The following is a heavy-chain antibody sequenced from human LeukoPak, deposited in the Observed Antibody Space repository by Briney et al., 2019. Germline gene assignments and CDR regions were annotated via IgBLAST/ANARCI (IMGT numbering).Heavy chain of an antibody. V-gene: IGHV3-23*01. CDR3: AKICPDPVYQLLYLYYFDY. CDR1: GFTFSSYA. CDR2: ISGSGGST. Sequence: TGGSLRLSCAASGFTFSSYAMSWVRQAPGKGLEWVSAISGSGGSTYYADSVKGRFTISRDNSKNTLYLQMNSLRAEDTAVYYCAKICPDPVYQLLYLYYFDYWGQGTLVTVSS. J-gene: IGHJ4*02. D-gene: IGHD2-2*02.